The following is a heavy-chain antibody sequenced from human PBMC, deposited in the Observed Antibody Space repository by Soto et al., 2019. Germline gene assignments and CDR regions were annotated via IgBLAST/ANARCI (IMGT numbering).Heavy chain of an antibody. CDR3: AKDGGYSSGYAPRYYSGMDV. V-gene: IGHV3-23*01. CDR2: ISGSGGST. Sequence: EVQLLESGGGLVQPGGSLRLSCAASGFTFSSYAMSWVRQAPGKGLEWVSAISGSGGSTYYADSVKGRFTISRDNSSNSLYLRRTGLRAEGTAVYYCAKDGGYSSGYAPRYYSGMDVWGQGTTVTVSS. J-gene: IGHJ6*02. D-gene: IGHD5-18*01. CDR1: GFTFSSYA.